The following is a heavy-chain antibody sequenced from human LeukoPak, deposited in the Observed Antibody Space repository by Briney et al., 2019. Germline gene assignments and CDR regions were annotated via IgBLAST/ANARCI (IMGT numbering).Heavy chain of an antibody. CDR1: GFTFSGSA. J-gene: IGHJ5*02. CDR3: TRLPNYGDNWFDP. V-gene: IGHV3-73*01. D-gene: IGHD3-16*01. CDR2: IRSKANSYAT. Sequence: GGSLKLSCAASGFTFSGSAMHWVRQASGKGLEWVGRIRSKANSYATAYAASMKGRFTISRDDSKNTAYLQMNSLKTEDTAVYYCTRLPNYGDNWFDPWGQGTLVTVSS.